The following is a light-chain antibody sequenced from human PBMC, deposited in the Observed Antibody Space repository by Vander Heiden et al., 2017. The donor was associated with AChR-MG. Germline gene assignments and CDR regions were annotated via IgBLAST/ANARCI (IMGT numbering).Light chain of an antibody. CDR3: AAWDDSLNGWV. V-gene: IGLV1-44*01. J-gene: IGLJ3*02. Sequence: QSVLTQPPSASGTPGPSVPMSCSGSTSDIGSNTVTWFQQLPGTAPKLLIYSNIQRPSGVPDRFSGSRSGTSASLAISGLQSEDEADYYCAAWDDSLNGWVFGGGTKLTVL. CDR1: TSDIGSNT. CDR2: SNI.